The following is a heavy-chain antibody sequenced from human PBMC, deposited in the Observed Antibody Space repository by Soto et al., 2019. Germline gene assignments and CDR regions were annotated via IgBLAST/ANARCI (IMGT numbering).Heavy chain of an antibody. D-gene: IGHD3-22*01. V-gene: IGHV4-34*01. CDR1: GGSFSGYY. Sequence: SETLSLTCAVYGGSFSGYYWSWIRQPPGKGLEWIGEINHSGSTNYNPSLKSRVTISVDTSKNQFSLKLSSATAADTAVYYCARGDTMILYLDYWGQGTLVTVSS. CDR3: ARGDTMILYLDY. J-gene: IGHJ4*02. CDR2: INHSGST.